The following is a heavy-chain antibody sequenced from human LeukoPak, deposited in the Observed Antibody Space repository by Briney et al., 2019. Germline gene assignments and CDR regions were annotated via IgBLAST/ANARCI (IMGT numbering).Heavy chain of an antibody. J-gene: IGHJ4*02. V-gene: IGHV4-30-2*01. CDR2: IYHSGST. D-gene: IGHD6-13*01. Sequence: KASETLSLTCAVSGGSISSGGYSWSWIRQPPGKGLEWIGYIYHSGSTYYNPSLKSRVTISVDRSKNQFSLKLSSVNAADTAVYYCARGIAAAGTLYYFDYWGQGTLVTVSS. CDR1: GGSISSGGYS. CDR3: ARGIAAAGTLYYFDY.